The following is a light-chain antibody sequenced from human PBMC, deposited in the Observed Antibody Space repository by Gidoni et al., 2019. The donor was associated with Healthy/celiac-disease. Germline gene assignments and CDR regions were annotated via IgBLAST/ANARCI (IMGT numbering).Light chain of an antibody. J-gene: IGLJ1*01. CDR3: QVWDSTSDPYV. CDR1: NIGSKN. Sequence: SYVVTQPPSVSVAPGQTATITCGGNNIGSKNVHWYQQKPGQAPVLVVYDDTNRPSGIPERFAGSNSGNTATLTISRVEAGDEADFYCQVWDSTSDPYVFGPGTKVXVL. CDR2: DDT. V-gene: IGLV3-21*02.